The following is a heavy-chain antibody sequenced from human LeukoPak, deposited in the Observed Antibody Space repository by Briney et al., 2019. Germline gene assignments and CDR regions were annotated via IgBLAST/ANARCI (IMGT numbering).Heavy chain of an antibody. CDR3: ATGAAIRSYYYGMDV. CDR2: IIPIFGTA. Sequence: ASVKVSCKASGGTFSSYAISWVRQAPGQGLEWMGGIIPIFGTANYAQKFQGRVTITADESTSTAYMELSSLRSEDTAVYYCATGAAIRSYYYGMDVWGQGTTVTVSS. CDR1: GGTFSSYA. D-gene: IGHD2-21*01. J-gene: IGHJ6*02. V-gene: IGHV1-69*13.